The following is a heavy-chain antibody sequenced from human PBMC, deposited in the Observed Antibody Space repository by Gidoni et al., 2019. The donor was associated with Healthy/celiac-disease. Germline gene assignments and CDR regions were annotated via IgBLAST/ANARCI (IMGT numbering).Heavy chain of an antibody. V-gene: IGHV1-69*06. CDR2: IIPIFGTA. D-gene: IGHD6-6*01. CDR1: GGTFSSYA. Sequence: QVQLVQSGAEVKKPGSSVKVSCKASGGTFSSYAISWVRQAPGQGLEWMGGIIPIFGTANYAQKFQGRVTITADKSTSTAYMELSSLRSEDTAVYYCARVEYSSSTQSRASYYYYYMDVWGKGTTVTVSS. J-gene: IGHJ6*03. CDR3: ARVEYSSSTQSRASYYYYYMDV.